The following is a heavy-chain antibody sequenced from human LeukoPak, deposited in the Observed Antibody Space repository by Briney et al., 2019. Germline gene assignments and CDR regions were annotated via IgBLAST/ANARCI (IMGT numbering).Heavy chain of an antibody. CDR1: GYTFTSYG. Sequence: GASVKVSFKASGYTFTSYGISWVRQAPGQGLEWMGWISAYNGNTNYAQKLQGRVTMTTDTSTRAAYMELRSLRSDDTAVYYCARDPPFVGYCSSTSCYIHGMDVWGKGTTVTVSS. D-gene: IGHD2-2*02. J-gene: IGHJ6*04. CDR3: ARDPPFVGYCSSTSCYIHGMDV. V-gene: IGHV1-18*04. CDR2: ISAYNGNT.